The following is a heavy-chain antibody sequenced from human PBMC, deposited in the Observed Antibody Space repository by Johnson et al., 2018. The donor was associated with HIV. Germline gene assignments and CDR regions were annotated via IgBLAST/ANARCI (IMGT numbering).Heavy chain of an antibody. J-gene: IGHJ3*02. CDR1: GFTFSSYA. CDR3: ARGIAVSNWVDI. D-gene: IGHD6-19*01. Sequence: QVQLVESGGGVVQPGRSLRLSCAASGFTFSSYAMHWVRQAPGKGLEWVAVISYDGSNKYYADSVKGRFTISRDNSKNTLYLQMNSRRAEDTAVYYCARGIAVSNWVDIWGQGTMVTVSS. V-gene: IGHV3-30*04. CDR2: ISYDGSNK.